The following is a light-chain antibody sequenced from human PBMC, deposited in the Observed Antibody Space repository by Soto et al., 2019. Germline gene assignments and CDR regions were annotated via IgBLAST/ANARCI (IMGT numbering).Light chain of an antibody. V-gene: IGLV1-44*01. CDR3: AAWDDSLNGLYV. Sequence: QSVLTQPPSASGTPGQRVTISYSGSSSNIGSNTVNWYQQLPGTAPKLLIYSNNQRPSGVPDRFSGSKSGTSASLAISGLQSEDGTDYYCAAWDDSLNGLYVFGTGTKVTVL. J-gene: IGLJ1*01. CDR1: SSNIGSNT. CDR2: SNN.